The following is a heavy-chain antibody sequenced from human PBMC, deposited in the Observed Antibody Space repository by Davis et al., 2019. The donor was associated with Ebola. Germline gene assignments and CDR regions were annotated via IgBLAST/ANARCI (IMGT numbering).Heavy chain of an antibody. J-gene: IGHJ6*02. Sequence: ASVKVSCKASGYIFTSYAIHWVRQAPGEGLEWVGWINGGNGDTKCSQKFQDRVTFTRDASASTAYMELSSLRSEDTAMYYCARDEDVWGQGTTVTVSS. CDR3: ARDEDV. CDR2: INGGNGDT. CDR1: GYIFTSYA. V-gene: IGHV1-3*01.